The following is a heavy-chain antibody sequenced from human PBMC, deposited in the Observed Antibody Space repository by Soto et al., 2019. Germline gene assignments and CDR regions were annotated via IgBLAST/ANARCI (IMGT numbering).Heavy chain of an antibody. J-gene: IGHJ6*02. V-gene: IGHV1-46*01. D-gene: IGHD2-15*01. Sequence: QVQLVQSAAEMKKTGAAVKVSCEASGYIFTNYHMHWVRQAPGQGLEWMGLMYPAAGSVSYAVQFEGRNTMNRHTSTNTVYMDLIDLRSDNTAVNYCARGGFSDGLSCYSRMQYYCMDYWGQRTTVTVSS. CDR3: ARGGFSDGLSCYSRMQYYCMDY. CDR2: MYPAAGSV. CDR1: GYIFTNYH.